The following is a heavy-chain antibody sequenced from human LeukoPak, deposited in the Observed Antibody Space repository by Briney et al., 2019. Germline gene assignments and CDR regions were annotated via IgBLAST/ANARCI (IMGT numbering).Heavy chain of an antibody. CDR2: IRRDGTYV. D-gene: IGHD4-17*01. Sequence: PGGSLRLSCAASGLAFSSYGMYWVRQTADKGPEWVAYIRRDGTYVNYADSVRGRFTISRDNSKNTLSLQMNNLRVEDTAGYYCASGGPTRGTLDFWGQGTMVTVSS. CDR3: ASGGPTRGTLDF. V-gene: IGHV3-30*02. CDR1: GLAFSSYG. J-gene: IGHJ4*02.